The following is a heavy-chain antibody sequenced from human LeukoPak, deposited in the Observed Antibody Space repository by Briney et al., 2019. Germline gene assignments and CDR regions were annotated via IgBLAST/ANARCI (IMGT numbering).Heavy chain of an antibody. CDR1: GVTSSVYT. D-gene: IGHD3-22*01. V-gene: IGHV3-23*01. Sequence: PGGSLRLSCAASGVTSSVYTMRWGRPAPQERHVWGSPISGSGGRTYYADSVKGRFTISRDNSKNTLYLQMNSLRAEDTAVYYCAKEYYHDSSGSYPFDYWGQGTLVTVSS. CDR2: ISGSGGRT. CDR3: AKEYYHDSSGSYPFDY. J-gene: IGHJ4*02.